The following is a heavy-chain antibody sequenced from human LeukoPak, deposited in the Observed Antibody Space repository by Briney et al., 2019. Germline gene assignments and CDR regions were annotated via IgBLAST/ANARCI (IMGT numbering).Heavy chain of an antibody. Sequence: SGGSLRLPCAASGFIFRSYPMHWVRQAPGKGLEWVAVVSYDGSGENYADSVNGRFTISRDNSKNTLYLQMNSLRAEDTAVFYCARDGVGTAFDLWGQGTMVTVSS. CDR1: GFIFRSYP. CDR2: VSYDGSGE. V-gene: IGHV3-30*01. CDR3: ARDGVGTAFDL. D-gene: IGHD1-26*01. J-gene: IGHJ3*01.